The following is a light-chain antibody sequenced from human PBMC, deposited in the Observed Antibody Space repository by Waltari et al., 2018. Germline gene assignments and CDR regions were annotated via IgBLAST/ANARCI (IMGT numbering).Light chain of an antibody. CDR1: QSLVHSDGNTH. V-gene: IGKV2-30*02. J-gene: IGKJ1*01. Sequence: DVVMTQSPLSLPVTLGQPASISCRSSQSLVHSDGNTHLTWFKQRPGQSPRRLIYRVSTRDSGVPSRFSGSGSGTDFTLTISSLQPEDFATYYCQQLNSYQWTFGQGTKVEIK. CDR2: RVS. CDR3: QQLNSYQWT.